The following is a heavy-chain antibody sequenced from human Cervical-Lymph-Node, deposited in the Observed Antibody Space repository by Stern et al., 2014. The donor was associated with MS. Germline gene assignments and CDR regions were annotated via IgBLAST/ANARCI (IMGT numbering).Heavy chain of an antibody. CDR1: GYTFTNYY. V-gene: IGHV1-46*03. CDR3: ARAQDYSNVVANY. D-gene: IGHD2-8*01. CDR2: INPTTGRT. J-gene: IGHJ4*02. Sequence: QLVQSGAEVKKPGDSMRISCKASGYTFTNYYVHWVRQAPGQRLEWMGIINPTTGRTSYAQRFQGRVTMTRDTSTNTAYMELSSLGPEDTAVYFCARAQDYSNVVANYWGQGTLVTVSS.